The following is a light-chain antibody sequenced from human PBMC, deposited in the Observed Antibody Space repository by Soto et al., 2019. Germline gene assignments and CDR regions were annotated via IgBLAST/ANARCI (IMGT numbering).Light chain of an antibody. CDR1: QSFSSTY. CDR2: GAS. CDR3: QQYSSSPIT. V-gene: IGKV3-20*01. Sequence: ESVLTQSPGALSLSPGERATLSCRASQSFSSTYLAWYQQKPGQAPRLLIYGASSRATGIPDRFSGGGSGTDFSLTISRLDPEDFAVYYCQQYSSSPITFGQGTRLEIK. J-gene: IGKJ5*01.